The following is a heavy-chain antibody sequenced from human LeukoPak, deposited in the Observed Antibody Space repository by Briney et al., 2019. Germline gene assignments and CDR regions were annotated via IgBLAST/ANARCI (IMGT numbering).Heavy chain of an antibody. J-gene: IGHJ4*02. Sequence: SETLSLTCAVYGGSFSGYYWSWIRQPPGKGLEWIGEINHSGSTNYNPSLKSRVTISVDTSKNQFSLKLSSVTAADTAVYYCASLWFGDDYWGQGTLVTVSS. CDR3: ASLWFGDDY. D-gene: IGHD3-10*01. CDR2: INHSGST. CDR1: GGSFSGYY. V-gene: IGHV4-34*01.